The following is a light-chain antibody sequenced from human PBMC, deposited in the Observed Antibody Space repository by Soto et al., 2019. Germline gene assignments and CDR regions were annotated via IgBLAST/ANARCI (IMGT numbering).Light chain of an antibody. CDR1: SSNIGSNY. V-gene: IGLV1-51*01. CDR3: GTWDNSLSAGV. Sequence: QSVLTQPPSASGTPGQRVTISCSGSSSNIGSNYVYWYQQVPGTAPKLLIYDNDQRPSGIPDRFSGSKSGTSATLGITGLQTGDEADYYCGTWDNSLSAGVFGGGTKLTVL. CDR2: DND. J-gene: IGLJ3*02.